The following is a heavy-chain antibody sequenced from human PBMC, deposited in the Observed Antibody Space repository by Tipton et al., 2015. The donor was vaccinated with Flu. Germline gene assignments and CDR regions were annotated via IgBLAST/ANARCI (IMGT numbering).Heavy chain of an antibody. Sequence: QMQLVQSGAEVKKPGASVKVSCKASGYTFTSYGISWVRQAPGQGLEWMGWISAYNGNTAYAQKLQDRVTVTTDTSTSTAYMELRSLISDDTAVYYCAREGHCSGGSCYGWYFDLWGRGPLVTVSS. CDR2: ISAYNGNT. CDR3: AREGHCSGGSCYGWYFDL. CDR1: GYTFTSYG. D-gene: IGHD2-15*01. V-gene: IGHV1-18*01. J-gene: IGHJ2*01.